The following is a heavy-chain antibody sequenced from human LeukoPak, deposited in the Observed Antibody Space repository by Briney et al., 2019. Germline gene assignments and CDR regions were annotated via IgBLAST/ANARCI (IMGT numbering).Heavy chain of an antibody. Sequence: PGGSLRLSCAASGFTFSSYWMSWVRQAPGKGREWVANIKQDGSEKYYVDSVKGRFTISRDNAKNSLYLQMNSLRAEDTAVYYCARGGMITFGGVIGDFDYWGQGTLVTVSS. CDR1: GFTFSSYW. V-gene: IGHV3-7*01. J-gene: IGHJ4*02. CDR3: ARGGMITFGGVIGDFDY. CDR2: IKQDGSEK. D-gene: IGHD3-16*02.